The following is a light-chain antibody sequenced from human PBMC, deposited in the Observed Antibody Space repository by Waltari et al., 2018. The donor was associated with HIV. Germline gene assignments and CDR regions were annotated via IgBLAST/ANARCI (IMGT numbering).Light chain of an antibody. CDR3: QQRRSWPIT. J-gene: IGKJ5*01. CDR1: KGVDSY. Sequence: EIMQTQSPGTLSSSPGERATLSCRASKGVDSYLAWYQQKPGQAPRLLIFDASNRATGIPARFSGSASGTDFTLTITSLEPEDFAVYYCQQRRSWPITFGQGTRLEIK. CDR2: DAS. V-gene: IGKV3-11*01.